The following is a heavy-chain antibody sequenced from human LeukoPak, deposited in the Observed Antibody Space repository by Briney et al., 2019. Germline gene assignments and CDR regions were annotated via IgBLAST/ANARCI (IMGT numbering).Heavy chain of an antibody. V-gene: IGHV3-21*01. CDR2: ISSSSSYM. CDR3: ARDGGSYFFDY. CDR1: GFTFSSYS. J-gene: IGHJ4*02. Sequence: PGGALRLSCAASGFTFSSYSMNWVRQAPGKGLEWVSSISSSSSYMYYADSVKGRFTISRDNAKNSLYLQMNSLRAEDTAVYYCARDGGSYFFDYWGQGTLVTVSS. D-gene: IGHD1-26*01.